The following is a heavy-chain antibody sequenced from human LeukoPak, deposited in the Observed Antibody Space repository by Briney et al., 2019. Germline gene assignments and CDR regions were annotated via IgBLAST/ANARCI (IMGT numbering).Heavy chain of an antibody. J-gene: IGHJ5*02. CDR3: ARAPLITPWFDP. V-gene: IGHV4-59*10. Sequence: SETLSLTCAVYGGSFSGYYWSWIRQPAGKGLEWIGRIYTSGSTNYNPSLKSRVTMSVDTSKNQFSLKLSSVTAADTAVYYCARAPLITPWFDPWGQGTLVTVSS. CDR1: GGSFSGYY. CDR2: IYTSGST. D-gene: IGHD5-24*01.